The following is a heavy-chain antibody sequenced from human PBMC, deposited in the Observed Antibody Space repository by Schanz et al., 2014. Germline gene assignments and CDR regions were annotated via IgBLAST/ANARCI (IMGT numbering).Heavy chain of an antibody. D-gene: IGHD2-2*01. J-gene: IGHJ4*02. CDR2: ISVCTHNK. Sequence: QVQLVQSGAEVKKPGASVKVSCKASGYTFTSYGISWVRQAPGQGLEWMGWISVCTHNKEYDQKFQGRVTKPTDTSTSAAYMALTDLRSDDTAVDYCAKDRRVCDRENQYYLDSWGQGTLVTVSS. CDR1: GYTFTSYG. V-gene: IGHV1-18*01. CDR3: AKDRRVCDRENQYYLDS.